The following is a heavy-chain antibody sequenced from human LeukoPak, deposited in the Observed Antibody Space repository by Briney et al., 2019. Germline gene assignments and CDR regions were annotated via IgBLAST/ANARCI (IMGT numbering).Heavy chain of an antibody. J-gene: IGHJ6*03. V-gene: IGHV3-20*04. Sequence: PGGTLRLSCAASGFTFSSYGMTWVRQAPGKGLEWVSGIRSGDSTGYADSVKGRFTISRDNAKNSLYLQMNSLRAEDTALYYCARSGYSYGYYYYYYMDVWGKGTTVTVSS. CDR2: IRSGDST. CDR3: ARSGYSYGYYYYYYMDV. CDR1: GFTFSSYG. D-gene: IGHD5-18*01.